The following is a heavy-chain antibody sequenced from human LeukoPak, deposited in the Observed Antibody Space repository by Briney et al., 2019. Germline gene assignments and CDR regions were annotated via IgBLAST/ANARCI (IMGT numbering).Heavy chain of an antibody. D-gene: IGHD2-2*01. CDR1: GGSISTSNYY. Sequence: SETLSLTCTVSGGSISTSNYYWGWIRQPPGKGLEWIGNIFYSGSTYYSPSLKSRVTISLDTSRNQFSLKLNSVTAADTAVYYCARLYCSSTSCYSYFDYWGQGTLVTVSS. J-gene: IGHJ4*02. CDR2: IFYSGST. CDR3: ARLYCSSTSCYSYFDY. V-gene: IGHV4-39*07.